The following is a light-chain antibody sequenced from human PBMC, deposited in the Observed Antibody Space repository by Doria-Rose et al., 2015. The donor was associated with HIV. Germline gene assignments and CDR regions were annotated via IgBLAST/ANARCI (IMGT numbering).Light chain of an antibody. CDR1: QSISSW. Sequence: TQSPSTLSASEGDRVTITCRASQSISSWLAWYQQKPGKAPKLLIYKASSLESGVPSRFSGSGSGTEFTLTISSLQPDDFATYYCQQYNSYPYTFGQGTKLEIK. V-gene: IGKV1-5*03. J-gene: IGKJ2*01. CDR2: KAS. CDR3: QQYNSYPYT.